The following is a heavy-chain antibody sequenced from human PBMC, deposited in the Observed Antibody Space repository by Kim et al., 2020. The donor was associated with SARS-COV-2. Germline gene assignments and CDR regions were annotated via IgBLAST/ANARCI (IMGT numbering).Heavy chain of an antibody. V-gene: IGHV1-24*01. CDR1: GYTLTELS. D-gene: IGHD3-10*01. J-gene: IGHJ4*02. CDR3: ATDFAYGSGSYPRFDY. CDR2: FDPEDGET. Sequence: ASVKVSCKVSGYTLTELSMHWVRQAPGKGLEWMGGFDPEDGETIYAQKFQGRVTMTEDTPTDTPYMELSSLRPEDTAVYYCATDFAYGSGSYPRFDYWGQGTLVTVSS.